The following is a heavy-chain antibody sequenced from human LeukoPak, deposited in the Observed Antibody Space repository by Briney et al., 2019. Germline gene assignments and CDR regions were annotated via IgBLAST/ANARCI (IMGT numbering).Heavy chain of an antibody. V-gene: IGHV3-7*01. J-gene: IGHJ4*02. CDR2: IKQDGSEK. Sequence: GGSLRLSCAASGFTFNSYWMNWVRQAPGKGLEWVANIKQDGSEKYYVASVKGRFTISRANAKNSLYLQMNSLRAEDTAVYYCARRRNLAGDYWGQGTLVTVSS. CDR3: ARRRNLAGDY. CDR1: GFTFNSYW.